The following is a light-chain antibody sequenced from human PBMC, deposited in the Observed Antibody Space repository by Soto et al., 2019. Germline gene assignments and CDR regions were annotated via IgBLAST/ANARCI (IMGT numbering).Light chain of an antibody. CDR1: QSVSSSY. Sequence: EIVLTQSPGTLSLSPGERATLSCRASQSVSSSYLAWYQQKPGQAPRLLIYGASSRATGTPDRFSGSGSGTDFTLTISRLEPEDFAVYYCQQYGSSSVAFGRGTEGEIK. V-gene: IGKV3-20*01. CDR2: GAS. CDR3: QQYGSSSVA. J-gene: IGKJ1*01.